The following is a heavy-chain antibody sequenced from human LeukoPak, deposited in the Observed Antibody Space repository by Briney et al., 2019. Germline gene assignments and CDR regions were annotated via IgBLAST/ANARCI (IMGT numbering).Heavy chain of an antibody. CDR2: ISAYNGNT. Sequence: ASVKVSCKASGYTFTSYGISWVRQAPGQGLEWMGWISAYNGNTNYAQKLQGRVTMTTDTSTSTAYMELRSLRSDDTAVYYCAAYGIAAAGGVWFDPWGQGTLVTVSS. D-gene: IGHD6-13*01. V-gene: IGHV1-18*01. CDR3: AAYGIAAAGGVWFDP. J-gene: IGHJ5*02. CDR1: GYTFTSYG.